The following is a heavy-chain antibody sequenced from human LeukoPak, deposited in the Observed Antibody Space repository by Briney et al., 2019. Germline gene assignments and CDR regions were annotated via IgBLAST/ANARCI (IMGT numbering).Heavy chain of an antibody. D-gene: IGHD3-10*01. CDR3: ATLTVRGVINI. J-gene: IGHJ4*02. V-gene: IGHV3-15*01. Sequence: PGGSLRLSCAASGFTFSNTWMNWVRQAPGKGLEWVGRIQSKTDGGTTEYAALVKGRFTISRDDSKTTLYLQMNSLKTEDTAVYYCATLTVRGVINIWGQGTLVTVSS. CDR2: IQSKTDGGTT. CDR1: GFTFSNTW.